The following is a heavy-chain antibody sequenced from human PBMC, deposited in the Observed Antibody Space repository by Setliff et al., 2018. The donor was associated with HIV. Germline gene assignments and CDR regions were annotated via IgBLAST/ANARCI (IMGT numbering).Heavy chain of an antibody. CDR1: GGSISSGGYY. V-gene: IGHV4-31*03. J-gene: IGHJ5*02. CDR2: IYYSGST. D-gene: IGHD3-22*01. Sequence: SETLSLTCTVSGGSISSGGYYWSWIRQHPGKGLEWIGYIYYSGSTYYNPSLKSRVTISVDTSKNQFSLKLSSVTAADTAVYYCARTIVREFDPWGQGTLVTVLL. CDR3: ARTIVREFDP.